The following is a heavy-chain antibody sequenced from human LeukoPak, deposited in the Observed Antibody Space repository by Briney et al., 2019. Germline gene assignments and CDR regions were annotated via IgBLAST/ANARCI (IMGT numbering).Heavy chain of an antibody. CDR2: IDSSSGSR. Sequence: GGSLRLSCAASGFTFSSYTMNWVRQAPGKGLEWVPLIDSSSGSRWYTDFVKGRFTVSRDNAKNSLYLQMNSLRDDDTAVYYCARGASWTGMFDYWGQGILVTVSS. CDR1: GFTFSSYT. D-gene: IGHD3/OR15-3a*01. J-gene: IGHJ4*02. CDR3: ARGASWTGMFDY. V-gene: IGHV3-48*02.